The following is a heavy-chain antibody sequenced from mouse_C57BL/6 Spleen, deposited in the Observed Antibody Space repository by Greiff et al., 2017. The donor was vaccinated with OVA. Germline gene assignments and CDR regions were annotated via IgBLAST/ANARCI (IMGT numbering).Heavy chain of an antibody. J-gene: IGHJ4*01. CDR3: ARRDGNYEAMDY. Sequence: QVQLKQPGAELVKPGASVKLSCKASGYTFTSYWMHWVKQRPGQGLEWIGMIHPNSGSTNYNEKFKSKATLTVDKSSSTAHMQLSSLTSEDSAVYYCARRDGNYEAMDYWGQGTSVTVSS. CDR1: GYTFTSYW. D-gene: IGHD2-1*01. CDR2: IHPNSGST. V-gene: IGHV1-64*01.